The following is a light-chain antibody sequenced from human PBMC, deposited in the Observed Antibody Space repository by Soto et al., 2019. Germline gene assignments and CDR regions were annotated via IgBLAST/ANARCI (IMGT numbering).Light chain of an antibody. Sequence: SSELTQPPSVSVSPGHTASITCSGDKLGDTYSCWYQQKPGQSPVLVIYQDAKRPSGIPERFSGSNSGNTATLTISGTQAMDEADYYCQAWHSTTPVVFGGGTKLTVL. CDR2: QDA. J-gene: IGLJ2*01. CDR3: QAWHSTTPVV. V-gene: IGLV3-1*01. CDR1: KLGDTY.